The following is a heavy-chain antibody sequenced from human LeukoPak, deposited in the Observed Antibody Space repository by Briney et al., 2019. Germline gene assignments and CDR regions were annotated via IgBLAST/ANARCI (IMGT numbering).Heavy chain of an antibody. D-gene: IGHD7-27*01. CDR1: GGSISSYY. V-gene: IGHV4-4*07. J-gene: IGHJ6*03. CDR2: IYTSGST. CDR3: AKAGNWGGYYYYLDV. Sequence: SETLSLTCTVSGGSISSYYRSWIRQPAGKGLEWIGRIYTSGSTNYNPSLKSRVTMSVDTSKNQFSLKLSSVTAADTAVYYCAKAGNWGGYYYYLDVWGKGATVTVSS.